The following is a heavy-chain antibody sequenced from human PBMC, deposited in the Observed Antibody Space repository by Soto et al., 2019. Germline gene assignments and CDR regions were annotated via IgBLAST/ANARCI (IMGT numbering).Heavy chain of an antibody. CDR2: ISGGRDNS. D-gene: IGHD2-15*01. V-gene: IGHV3-23*01. Sequence: PGGSLRLSCAASGFTFSSYWMSWVRQAPGKGLEWVSTISGGRDNSYYVGSVGGRFTISRDDSKNTVYLQMNNLRAEDTALYYCAKATLGTCSGATRYYFDSWGQGSPVVVSS. J-gene: IGHJ4*02. CDR3: AKATLGTCSGATRYYFDS. CDR1: GFTFSSYW.